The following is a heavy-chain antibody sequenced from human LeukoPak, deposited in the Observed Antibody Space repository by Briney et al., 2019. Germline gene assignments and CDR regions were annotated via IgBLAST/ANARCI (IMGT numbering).Heavy chain of an antibody. V-gene: IGHV3-30*03. Sequence: PGGSLRLSCAASGFTFSNAWMSWVRQAPGKGLEWVAVISYDGSNKYYADSVKGRFTISRDNSKNTLYLQMNSLRAEDMAVYYCARDIYGSGSYFSSYYYYGMDVWGKGTTVTVSS. CDR2: ISYDGSNK. CDR3: ARDIYGSGSYFSSYYYYGMDV. D-gene: IGHD3-10*01. CDR1: GFTFSNAW. J-gene: IGHJ6*04.